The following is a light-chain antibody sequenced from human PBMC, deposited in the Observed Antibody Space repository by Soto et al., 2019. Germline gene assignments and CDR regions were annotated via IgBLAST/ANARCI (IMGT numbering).Light chain of an antibody. CDR3: QQYNNWPRT. CDR2: GAS. J-gene: IGKJ1*01. V-gene: IGKV3-15*01. CDR1: QSVSRN. Sequence: IVMTQSPGTLSVSPGERATLSCMASQSVSRNLAWYQQKPGQAPRLLIYGASTGATGIPARFSGSGSGTEFTLTISSLQSEDFAVYYCQQYNNWPRTFGQGTKVDI.